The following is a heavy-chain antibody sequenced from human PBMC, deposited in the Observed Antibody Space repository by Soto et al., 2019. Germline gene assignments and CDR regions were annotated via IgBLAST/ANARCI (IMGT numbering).Heavy chain of an antibody. Sequence: ASVKVSCKTSGYPFPSFEVHWIRQAPGQRPEWMGGVSNAGSGNTKYSQKFQDRLTITGDKRATTVYMALSSLTSEDTATYYCARESNHYQDFFQNWGQGTQVTVPS. J-gene: IGHJ4*02. D-gene: IGHD2-2*01. CDR3: ARESNHYQDFFQN. CDR2: VSNAGSGNT. V-gene: IGHV1-3*01. CDR1: GYPFPSFE.